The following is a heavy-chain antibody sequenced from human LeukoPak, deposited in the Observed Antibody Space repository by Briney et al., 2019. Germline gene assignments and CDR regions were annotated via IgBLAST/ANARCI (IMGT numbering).Heavy chain of an antibody. J-gene: IGHJ3*02. V-gene: IGHV4-61*02. D-gene: IGHD3-10*01. CDR3: ARVVIMVRGVIAYDAFDI. CDR2: IYTSGST. CDR1: GGSISSGSYY. Sequence: SQTLSLTCTVSGGSISSGSYYWSWIRQPAGKGLEWIGRIYTSGSTNYNPSLKSRVTISVDTSKNQFSLKLSSVTAADTAVYYCARVVIMVRGVIAYDAFDIWGQETMVTVSS.